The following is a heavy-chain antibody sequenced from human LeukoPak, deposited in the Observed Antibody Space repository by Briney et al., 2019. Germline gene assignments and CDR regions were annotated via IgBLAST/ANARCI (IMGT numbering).Heavy chain of an antibody. J-gene: IGHJ4*02. CDR2: IKQDGSQK. Sequence: AGGSLRLSCAASGFTFSTYWMSGFRQAPGKGLEWVANIKQDGSQKSYVDSVKGRFTISRDNANNLLYLQMNSLRAEDTAVYYCARESFAARWDWGQGTLVTVSS. CDR1: GFTFSTYW. CDR3: ARESFAARWD. V-gene: IGHV3-7*01. D-gene: IGHD6-6*01.